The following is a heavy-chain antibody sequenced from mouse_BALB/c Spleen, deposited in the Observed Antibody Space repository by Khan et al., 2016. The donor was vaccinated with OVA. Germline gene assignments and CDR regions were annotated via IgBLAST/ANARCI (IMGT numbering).Heavy chain of an antibody. V-gene: IGHV1S81*02. CDR1: GYTFTNYY. D-gene: IGHD3-2*02. CDR2: INPSNGGT. J-gene: IGHJ3*01. CDR3: SRSGYCTFAY. Sequence: QVQLQQSGAELVKPGASVRLSCKASGYTFTNYYLYWVKPRPGHGLEWIGDINPSNGGTNFNEQLQNKVTLTVDKSYRTASMQLRSLTSEDSAVYDGSRSGYCTFAYWGQGTLVSVSA.